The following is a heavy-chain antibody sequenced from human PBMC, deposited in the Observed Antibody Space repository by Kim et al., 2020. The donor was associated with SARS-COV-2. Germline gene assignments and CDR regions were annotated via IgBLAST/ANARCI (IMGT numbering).Heavy chain of an antibody. CDR3: ATALEYYYDSSGYRGKLDY. D-gene: IGHD3-22*01. CDR1: GYTLTELS. CDR2: FDPEDGET. V-gene: IGHV1-24*01. Sequence: ASVKVSCKVSGYTLTELSMHWVRQAPGKGLEWMGGFDPEDGETIYAQKFQGRVTMTEDTSTDTAYMELSSLRSEDTAVYYCATALEYYYDSSGYRGKLDYWGQGTLVTVSS. J-gene: IGHJ4*02.